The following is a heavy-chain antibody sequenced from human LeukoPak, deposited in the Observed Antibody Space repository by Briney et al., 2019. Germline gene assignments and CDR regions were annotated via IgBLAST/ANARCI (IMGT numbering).Heavy chain of an antibody. Sequence: GGSLRLSCAASGFTFSDHYMDWVRQAPGKGLEWGGRTRNKANSYTTEYAASVKGRFTISRDDSKNSLYLQMNSLKTEDTAVYYCAREIWFGEGFDYWGQGTLVTVSS. J-gene: IGHJ4*02. V-gene: IGHV3-72*01. CDR2: TRNKANSYTT. CDR3: AREIWFGEGFDY. CDR1: GFTFSDHY. D-gene: IGHD3-10*01.